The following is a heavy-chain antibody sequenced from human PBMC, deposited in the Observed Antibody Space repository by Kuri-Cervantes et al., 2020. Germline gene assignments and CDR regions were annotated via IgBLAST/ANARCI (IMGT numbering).Heavy chain of an antibody. J-gene: IGHJ5*02. V-gene: IGHV3-23*01. D-gene: IGHD3-22*01. CDR1: GFTFSSYA. Sequence: GGSLRLSCAASGFTFSSYAMSWVRQAPGKGLEWVSAISGSGGSTYYADSVKGRFTISRDNSKNTLFLQMNSLRAEDTAVYYCAGDNSGFYYNWFDPWGRGTLVTVSS. CDR3: AGDNSGFYYNWFDP. CDR2: ISGSGGST.